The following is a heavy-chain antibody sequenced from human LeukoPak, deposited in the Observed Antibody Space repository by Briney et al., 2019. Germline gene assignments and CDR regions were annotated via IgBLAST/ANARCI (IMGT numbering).Heavy chain of an antibody. Sequence: PSETLSLTCAVYGGSFSGYYWSWIRQPPGKGLEWIGRIYTSGGTNYNPSLKSRVTMSVDTSKNQFSLKLSSVTAADTAVYYCARSPFGYSSSWYTFGDAFDIWGQGTMVTVSS. CDR1: GGSFSGYY. J-gene: IGHJ3*02. D-gene: IGHD6-13*01. CDR3: ARSPFGYSSSWYTFGDAFDI. V-gene: IGHV4-59*10. CDR2: IYTSGGT.